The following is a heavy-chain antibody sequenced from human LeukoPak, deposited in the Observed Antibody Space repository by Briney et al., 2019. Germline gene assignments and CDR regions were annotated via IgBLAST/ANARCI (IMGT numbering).Heavy chain of an antibody. J-gene: IGHJ5*02. D-gene: IGHD5-18*01. CDR3: ASLTSPGAAMVTSQPST. CDR1: GYTFTSYY. V-gene: IGHV1-46*01. Sequence: GASVKVSCKASGYTFTSYYMHWVRQAPGQGLEWMGIINPSGGSTSYAQKFQGRVTITADESTSTAYMELSSLRSEDTAVYYCASLTSPGAAMVTSQPSTWGQGTLVTVSS. CDR2: INPSGGST.